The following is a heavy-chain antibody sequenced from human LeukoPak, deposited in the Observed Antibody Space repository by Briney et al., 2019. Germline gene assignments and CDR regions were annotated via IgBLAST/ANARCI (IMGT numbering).Heavy chain of an antibody. J-gene: IGHJ5*02. Sequence: ASVKVSCKASGYTFTSYGISWVRQAPGQGLEWMGWISAYNGNTNYAQKLQGRVTMTTDTSTSTAYMELRSLRSDDTAVYYCARAPYFCSSTSCSGTWGQGTLVTVSS. D-gene: IGHD2-2*01. CDR3: ARAPYFCSSTSCSGT. CDR1: GYTFTSYG. V-gene: IGHV1-18*01. CDR2: ISAYNGNT.